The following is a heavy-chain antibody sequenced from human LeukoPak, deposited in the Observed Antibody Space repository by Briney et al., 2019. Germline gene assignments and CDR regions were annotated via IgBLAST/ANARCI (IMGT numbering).Heavy chain of an antibody. Sequence: NPSGTLSLTCAVSGGSISSSNWWSWVRPPPGKGLECIGEIYHSGSTNYNPSLKSRVTISVDTSKNQFSLKLSSVTAADTAVYYCARGGWFNHYYYMDVWGKGTTVAVSS. J-gene: IGHJ6*03. V-gene: IGHV4-4*02. D-gene: IGHD6-19*01. CDR1: GGSISSSNW. CDR2: IYHSGST. CDR3: ARGGWFNHYYYMDV.